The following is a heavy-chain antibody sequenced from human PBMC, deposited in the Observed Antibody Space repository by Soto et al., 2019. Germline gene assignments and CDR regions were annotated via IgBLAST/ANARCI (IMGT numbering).Heavy chain of an antibody. J-gene: IGHJ6*02. CDR1: GFTFSSYA. V-gene: IGHV3-30-3*01. CDR3: AGDKKSQQGYYGMDV. Sequence: GGSLRLSCAASGFTFSSYAMHWVRQAPGKGLEWVAIMSHDGSNKYYADSVKGRSTMLRDNSKNMLYLQMNSLRVEDTAVYYCAGDKKSQQGYYGMDVWGQGTTVTVSS. CDR2: MSHDGSNK.